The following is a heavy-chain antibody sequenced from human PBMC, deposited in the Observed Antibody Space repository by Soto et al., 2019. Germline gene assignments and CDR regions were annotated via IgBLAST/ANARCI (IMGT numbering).Heavy chain of an antibody. CDR2: IISIFRTP. Sequence: QVQLVQSAAEVKKPGSSVKVSCKASGDTFSSFAISWVRQAPGQGLEWMGGIISIFRTPKYTPKFQGRVTITADDFTNTAYMELSSLRSEDTAVYYCARDKDREQLGGNYYYALDVWGQGTTVIVSS. CDR3: ARDKDREQLGGNYYYALDV. D-gene: IGHD1-1*01. CDR1: GDTFSSFA. J-gene: IGHJ6*02. V-gene: IGHV1-69*12.